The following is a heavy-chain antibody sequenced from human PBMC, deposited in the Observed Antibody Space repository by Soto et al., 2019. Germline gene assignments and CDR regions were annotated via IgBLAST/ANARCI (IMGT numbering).Heavy chain of an antibody. J-gene: IGHJ1*01. D-gene: IGHD2-15*01. CDR3: ANPRYCSGGSCPSRYFQH. V-gene: IGHV3-23*01. CDR1: GFTFSSYA. Sequence: PGGSLRLSCAASGFTFSSYAMSWVRQAPGKGLEWVSVISGSGGSTHYADSVKGRFTISRDNSKNTLYLQMNSLRAEDTAVYYCANPRYCSGGSCPSRYFQHWGQGTRVTVSS. CDR2: ISGSGGST.